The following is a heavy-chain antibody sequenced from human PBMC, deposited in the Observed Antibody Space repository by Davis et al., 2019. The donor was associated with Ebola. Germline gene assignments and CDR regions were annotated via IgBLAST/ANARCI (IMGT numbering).Heavy chain of an antibody. V-gene: IGHV3-33*08. CDR1: GFTFSSYG. CDR2: IWYDGSNK. CDR3: ARDAVQGVIIGWFDP. J-gene: IGHJ5*02. Sequence: GESLKISCAASGFTFSSYGMHWVRQAPGKGLEWVAVIWYDGSNKYYADSVKGRFTISRDNSKNTLYLQMNSLRAEDTAVYYCARDAVQGVIIGWFDPWGQGTLVTVSS. D-gene: IGHD3-10*01.